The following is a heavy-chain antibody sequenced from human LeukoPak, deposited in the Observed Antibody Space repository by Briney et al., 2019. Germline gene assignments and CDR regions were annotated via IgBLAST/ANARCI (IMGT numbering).Heavy chain of an antibody. CDR2: IYPGDSDT. CDR3: AMGHNWNDVFDY. V-gene: IGHV5-51*01. J-gene: IGHJ4*02. CDR1: GYSFTGYW. D-gene: IGHD1-20*01. Sequence: GESLKISCRGSGYSFTGYWIGWVRQMPGKGLEWMGIIYPGDSDTRYSPSFQGQVTISADKSISTAYLQWSSLKASDTAIYFCAMGHNWNDVFDYWGQGTLVTVSS.